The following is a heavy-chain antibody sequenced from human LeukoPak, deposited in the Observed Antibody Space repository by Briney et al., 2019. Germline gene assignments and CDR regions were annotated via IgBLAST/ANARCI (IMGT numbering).Heavy chain of an antibody. CDR3: ARAYSSSFLGP. V-gene: IGHV4-39*07. Sequence: SETLSLTCTVSGGSISSSSYYWGWIRQPPGKGLEWIGSIYHSGSTYYNPSLKSRVTISVDTSKNQFSLKLSSVTAADTAVYYCARAYSSSFLGPWGQGTLVTVSS. CDR2: IYHSGST. J-gene: IGHJ5*02. D-gene: IGHD6-6*01. CDR1: GGSISSSSYY.